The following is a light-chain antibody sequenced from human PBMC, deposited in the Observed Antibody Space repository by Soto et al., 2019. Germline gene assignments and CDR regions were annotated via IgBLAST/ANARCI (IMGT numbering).Light chain of an antibody. CDR3: QQSYSTLPST. J-gene: IGKJ5*01. CDR1: QSISSY. Sequence: IQMTQSPSSLSASVGDRVTITCRASQSISSYLNWYQQKPGKAPKLLIYAASSLQSGVPSRFSGSGSGTDFTLTISSLQPEDFATYYCQQSYSTLPSTFGQGTRLEIK. V-gene: IGKV1-39*01. CDR2: AAS.